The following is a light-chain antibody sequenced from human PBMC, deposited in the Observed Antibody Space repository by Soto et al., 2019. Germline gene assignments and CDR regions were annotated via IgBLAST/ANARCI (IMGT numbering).Light chain of an antibody. CDR3: SSFTTIGTLV. CDR2: EVS. CDR1: NSDVGSSIY. Sequence: QSVLTQPASVSGSPGQSITISCTGTNSDVGSSIYVSWYQQHPGKAPKLVIFEVSNRPSGIFDRFSGSKSGITASLTIAGLQPEDEADYYCSSFTTIGTLVFGGGTKVTVL. J-gene: IGLJ2*01. V-gene: IGLV2-14*01.